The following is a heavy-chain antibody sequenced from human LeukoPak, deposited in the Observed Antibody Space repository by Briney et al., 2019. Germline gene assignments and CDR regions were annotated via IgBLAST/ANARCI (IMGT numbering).Heavy chain of an antibody. J-gene: IGHJ4*02. V-gene: IGHV4-59*01. CDR3: ARVDDYGGSIDY. D-gene: IGHD4-23*01. CDR1: GGSISSYY. Sequence: SETLSLTCTDSGGSISSYYWSWIRQPPGKGLEWIGYIYYSGSTNYNPSLKSRVTISVDTSKNQFSLKLSSVTAADTAVYYCARVDDYGGSIDYWGQGTLVTVSS. CDR2: IYYSGST.